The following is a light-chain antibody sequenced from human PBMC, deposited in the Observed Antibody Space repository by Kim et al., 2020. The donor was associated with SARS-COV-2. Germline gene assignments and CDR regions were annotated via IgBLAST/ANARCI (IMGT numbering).Light chain of an antibody. Sequence: GKSVTNSCTGTSSDVGGYNYVSWYQQHPGKAPKLMIYEVSTRPSGVPDRFSGSKSGNMASLTVSGLQAEDEADYYCSSYAGSNNWVFGGGTQLTVL. CDR3: SSYAGSNNWV. J-gene: IGLJ3*02. V-gene: IGLV2-8*01. CDR2: EVS. CDR1: SSDVGGYNY.